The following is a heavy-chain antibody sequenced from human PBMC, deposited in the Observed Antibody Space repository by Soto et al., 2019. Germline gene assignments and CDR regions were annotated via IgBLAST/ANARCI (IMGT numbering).Heavy chain of an antibody. J-gene: IGHJ4*02. CDR1: GFTFSSYG. Sequence: QVQLVESGGGVVQPGRSLRLSCAASGFTFSSYGMHWVRQAPGKGLEWVAVIWYDESNKYYADSVKGRFTISRDNSENTLYLQMNSLRAEDTAVYYCARGVLPPGSSGWYHYFDYWGQGTLVTVSS. D-gene: IGHD6-19*01. V-gene: IGHV3-33*01. CDR2: IWYDESNK. CDR3: ARGVLPPGSSGWYHYFDY.